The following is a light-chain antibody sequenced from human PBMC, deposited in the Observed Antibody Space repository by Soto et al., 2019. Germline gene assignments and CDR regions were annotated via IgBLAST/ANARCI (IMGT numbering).Light chain of an antibody. Sequence: QSALTQPASLSGSPGQSITISCTVTSSDGGGYNYVSWYQQHPGKAHKLMIYDVSNRPSGVSNRFSGSKSGNTVSLTISGLQAEDEADYYCSSYTSSSTLRVFGTGTKVTVL. CDR2: DVS. V-gene: IGLV2-14*01. CDR3: SSYTSSSTLRV. CDR1: SSDGGGYNY. J-gene: IGLJ1*01.